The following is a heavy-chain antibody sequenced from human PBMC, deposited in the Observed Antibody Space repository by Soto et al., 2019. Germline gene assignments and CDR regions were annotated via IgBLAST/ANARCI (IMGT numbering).Heavy chain of an antibody. J-gene: IGHJ4*02. CDR3: VSSRYSANYYGDY. CDR1: GGSISSSSYY. CDR2: IYYSGST. Sequence: PSETLSLTCTVSGGSISSSSYYWGWIRQPPGKGLEWIGSIYYSGSTYYNPSLKSRVTISIDTSKNQFSLRLSSVTAADTAVYYCVSSRYSANYYGDYWGQGTLVTVSS. D-gene: IGHD1-26*01. V-gene: IGHV4-39*07.